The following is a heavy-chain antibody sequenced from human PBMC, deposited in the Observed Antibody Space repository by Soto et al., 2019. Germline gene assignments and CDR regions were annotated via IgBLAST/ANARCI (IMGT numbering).Heavy chain of an antibody. Sequence: SQSLSLTCAISGDSVFSKSATWNWIRQSPSRGLEWLGRTYYRSKWYNDYAISVKGRITINPDTSKNQFSLQLTAADTAMYYCASLQVPGNFDHWGQGTLVTVSS. CDR1: GDSVFSKSAT. V-gene: IGHV6-1*01. D-gene: IGHD6-13*01. CDR3: ASLQVPGNFDH. J-gene: IGHJ4*02. CDR2: TYYRSKWYN.